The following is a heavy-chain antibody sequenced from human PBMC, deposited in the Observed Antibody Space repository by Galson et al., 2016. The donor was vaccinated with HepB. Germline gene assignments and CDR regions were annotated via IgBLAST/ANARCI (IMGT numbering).Heavy chain of an antibody. CDR3: AAGTDFDY. V-gene: IGHV3-33*01. J-gene: IGHJ4*02. D-gene: IGHD3/OR15-3a*01. CDR2: IWSDETNK. CDR1: GFTFSSYG. Sequence: SLRLSCAASGFTFSSYGMHWVRQAPGKGLEWVAIIWSDETNKYYADSVKGRFTISRDNSKNPLYLQMNSLRVEDTAVYYCAAGTDFDYWGQGTLVTVSS.